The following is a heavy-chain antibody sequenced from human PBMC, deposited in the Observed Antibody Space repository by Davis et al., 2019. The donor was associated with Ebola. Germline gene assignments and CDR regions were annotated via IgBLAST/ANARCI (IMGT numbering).Heavy chain of an antibody. D-gene: IGHD2-8*01. CDR1: GGSISSSSYY. CDR3: ARDYVY. V-gene: IGHV4-39*02. CDR2: IYYSGSS. J-gene: IGHJ4*02. Sequence: GSLRLSCTVSGGSISSSSYYWGWIRQSPGKGLEWIGSIYYSGSSNYNRSLKSRVTISVDMSKNQFSLKLSSVIAADTAVYYCARDYVYWGQGILVTVSS.